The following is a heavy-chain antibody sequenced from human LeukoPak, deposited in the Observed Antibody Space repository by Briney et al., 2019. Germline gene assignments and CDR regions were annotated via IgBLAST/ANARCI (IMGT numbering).Heavy chain of an antibody. J-gene: IGHJ6*03. CDR2: INHSGST. Sequence: KPSETLSLTCAVYGGSFSGYYWSWIRQPPGKGLEWIGEINHSGSTNYNPSLKSRVTISVDTSKNQFSLKLSSVTAADTAVYYCARGPGYYYYMDVWGKGTTVTVSS. V-gene: IGHV4-34*01. CDR1: GGSFSGYY. CDR3: ARGPGYYYYMDV.